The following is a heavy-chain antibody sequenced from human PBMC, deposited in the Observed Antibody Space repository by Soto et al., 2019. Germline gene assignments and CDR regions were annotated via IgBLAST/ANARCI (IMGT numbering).Heavy chain of an antibody. Sequence: ASVKVSCKASGYTFTGYYMHWVRQAPGQGLEWVGWINPNSGGTNYAQKFQGRVTMTRDTSISTAYMELSRLRSDDTAVYYCAHKPGIAADAREGVDYYYYGMDVWGQGTKVTVSS. CDR3: AHKPGIAADAREGVDYYYYGMDV. CDR1: GYTFTGYY. D-gene: IGHD6-13*01. V-gene: IGHV1-2*02. CDR2: INPNSGGT. J-gene: IGHJ6*02.